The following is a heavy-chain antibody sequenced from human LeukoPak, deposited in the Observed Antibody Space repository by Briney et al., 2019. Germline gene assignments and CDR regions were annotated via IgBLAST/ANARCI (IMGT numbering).Heavy chain of an antibody. CDR2: INPSGGST. Sequence: GASVTVSFTASGYTFTSYYMHWVRQAPGQGLEWMGIINPSGGSTSYAQKFQGRVTMTRDTSTSTVYMELSSLRSEDTAVYYCARGGPTTYSSTDDWFDPWGQGTLVTVSS. CDR3: ARGGPTTYSSTDDWFDP. D-gene: IGHD6-13*01. V-gene: IGHV1-46*01. CDR1: GYTFTSYY. J-gene: IGHJ5*02.